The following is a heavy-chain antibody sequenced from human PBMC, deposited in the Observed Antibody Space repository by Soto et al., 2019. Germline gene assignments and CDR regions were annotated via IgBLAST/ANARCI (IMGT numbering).Heavy chain of an antibody. CDR3: ARDHFIVVVPAARDRYYYYGMDV. J-gene: IGHJ6*02. CDR1: GYTFTGYY. V-gene: IGHV1-2*02. CDR2: INPNSGGT. Sequence: ASVKVSCKASGYTFTGYYMHWVRQAPGQGLEWMGWINPNSGGTNYAQKFQGRVTMTRDTSISTAYMELSRLRSDDTAVYYCARDHFIVVVPAARDRYYYYGMDVWGHGTTVTVSS. D-gene: IGHD2-2*01.